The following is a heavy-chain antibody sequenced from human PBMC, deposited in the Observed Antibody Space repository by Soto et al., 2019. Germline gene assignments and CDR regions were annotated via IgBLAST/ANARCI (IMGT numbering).Heavy chain of an antibody. CDR2: TYYGSKWYN. J-gene: IGHJ3*02. CDR3: TRSTPAIAAAGTVDI. D-gene: IGHD6-13*01. V-gene: IGHV6-1*01. Sequence: QSQTLSLTCAVSGDSVSNNRASWNWIRQSPSRGFEWLGRTYYGSKWYNDYAVSVKSRITINPDTSKNQVTLQLNSVSPEDTAVYYCTRSTPAIAAAGTVDIWGQGTVVTVSS. CDR1: GDSVSNNRAS.